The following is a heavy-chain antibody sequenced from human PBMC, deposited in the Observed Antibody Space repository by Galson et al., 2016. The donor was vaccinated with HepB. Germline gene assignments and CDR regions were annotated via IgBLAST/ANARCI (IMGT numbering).Heavy chain of an antibody. CDR1: GYTFTSHY. D-gene: IGHD3-10*01. J-gene: IGHJ4*02. V-gene: IGHV1-46*01. Sequence: SVKVSCKASGYTFTSHYIHWVRQAPGQGLEWMGIINPSGGSTSSPQKFQGRVTVTTETSTSTAYMELSSLRSQDTAVYYCASHTRGQYDSGRYEFNYWGQGTLVTVSS. CDR3: ASHTRGQYDSGRYEFNY. CDR2: INPSGGST.